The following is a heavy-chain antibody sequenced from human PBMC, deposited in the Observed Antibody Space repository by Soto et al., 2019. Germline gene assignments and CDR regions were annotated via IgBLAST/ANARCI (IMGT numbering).Heavy chain of an antibody. CDR3: ARAAHARGIAEAGTILFDC. V-gene: IGHV1-2*04. CDR1: GYTFTGYY. J-gene: IGHJ4*02. CDR2: INPNSGGT. D-gene: IGHD6-13*01. Sequence: QVQLVQSGAEVKKPGASVKVSCKASGYTFTGYYMHWVRQAPGQGLEWMGWINPNSGGTNYAQKFQGWVTMTRDTSISTGYMEVSRLRADDTVVYYCARAAHARGIAEAGTILFDCWGQGTLVTVSS.